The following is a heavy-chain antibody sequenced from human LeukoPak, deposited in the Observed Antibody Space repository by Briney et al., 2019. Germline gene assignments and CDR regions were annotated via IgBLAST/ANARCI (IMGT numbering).Heavy chain of an antibody. CDR2: ISAYNGNT. CDR1: GYTFTSYC. V-gene: IGHV1-18*01. D-gene: IGHD3-10*01. Sequence: ASVKISCKAAGYTFTSYCISWVRQAPGQGLEWMGWISAYNGNTNYAQKLQGRVIMTTDTSTSTAYMELRSLRSDDTAVYYCARSTMVRGVIITSLPYYGMDVWGQGTTVTVSS. J-gene: IGHJ6*02. CDR3: ARSTMVRGVIITSLPYYGMDV.